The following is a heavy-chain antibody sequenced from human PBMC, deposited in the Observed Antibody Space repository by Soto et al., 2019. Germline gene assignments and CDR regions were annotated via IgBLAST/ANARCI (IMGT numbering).Heavy chain of an antibody. CDR3: ARDEPDYYYYGMDV. CDR1: GYTFTSYG. Sequence: ASVKVSCKASGYTFTSYGISWVLQAPGQGLEWMGWISAYNGNTNYAQKLQGRVTMTTDTSTSTAYMELRSLRSDDTAVYYCARDEPDYYYYGMDVWGQGTTVTVSS. V-gene: IGHV1-18*01. CDR2: ISAYNGNT. J-gene: IGHJ6*02.